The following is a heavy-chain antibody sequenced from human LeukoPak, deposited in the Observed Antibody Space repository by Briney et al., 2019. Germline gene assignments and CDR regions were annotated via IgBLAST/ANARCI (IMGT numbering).Heavy chain of an antibody. V-gene: IGHV3-66*01. CDR1: GFTVSSNY. D-gene: IGHD3-10*01. Sequence: GGSLRLSCAASGFTVSSNYMTWVRQAPGKGLEWVSVIYSGGSTYYADSVKGKFTIFRDNSKNTLFLQMNSLRAEDTAVYYCARGSPGGSGSSLIWGQGTLVTVSS. CDR2: IYSGGST. CDR3: ARGSPGGSGSSLI. J-gene: IGHJ4*02.